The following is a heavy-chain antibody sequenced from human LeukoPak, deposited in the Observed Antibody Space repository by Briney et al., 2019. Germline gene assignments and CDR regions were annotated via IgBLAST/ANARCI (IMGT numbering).Heavy chain of an antibody. J-gene: IGHJ4*02. V-gene: IGHV1-69*01. D-gene: IGHD3-3*01. CDR2: IIPIFGTA. Sequence: SVKVSCKDSGGTFSSYAISWVRQAPGQGLEWMGGIIPIFGTANYAQKFQGRVTITADESTSTAYMELRSLRSDDTAMYYCARGVTVFGVVQHFYDNWGQGTLVTVSS. CDR1: GGTFSSYA. CDR3: ARGVTVFGVVQHFYDN.